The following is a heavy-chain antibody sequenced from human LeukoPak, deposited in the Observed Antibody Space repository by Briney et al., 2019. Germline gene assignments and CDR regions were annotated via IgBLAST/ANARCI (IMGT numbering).Heavy chain of an antibody. CDR2: IKQVGSEK. V-gene: IGHV3-7*01. CDR3: ARDNGDYWFDP. Sequence: PGGSLRLSCAASGFTFSSYWMSWVRQAPGKGLEWVANIKQVGSEKYYVDSVKGRFTISRDNAKNPLYLQMNSLRAEDTAVYYCARDNGDYWFDPWGQGTLVTVSS. J-gene: IGHJ5*02. CDR1: GFTFSSYW. D-gene: IGHD4-17*01.